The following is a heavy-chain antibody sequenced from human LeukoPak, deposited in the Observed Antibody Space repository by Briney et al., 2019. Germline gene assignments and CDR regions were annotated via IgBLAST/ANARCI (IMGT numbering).Heavy chain of an antibody. CDR2: VYYTGST. CDR3: ARQEGYSYGYIGFDN. Sequence: SETLSLTCSVSGDSMTSYYWSWIRQHPGKGLEWIGFVYYTGSTNYNLSLKSRVTILVDTSKNQFSLKLSSVTAADTAVYYCARQEGYSYGYIGFDNWGQGTLVTLS. J-gene: IGHJ4*02. D-gene: IGHD5-18*01. CDR1: GDSMTSYY. V-gene: IGHV4-59*08.